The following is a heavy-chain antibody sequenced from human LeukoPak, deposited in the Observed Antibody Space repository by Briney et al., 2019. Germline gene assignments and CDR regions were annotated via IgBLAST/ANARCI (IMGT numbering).Heavy chain of an antibody. CDR2: ISVYNGNT. CDR3: ARWDRVDIAATNDDY. V-gene: IGHV1-18*04. J-gene: IGHJ4*02. Sequence: ASVKVSCKASGYTFTTYTISWVRQAPGQGLEWMGWISVYNGNTNTALKFQGRVTMTADRSTSTAYMELRSPTSDDTAVYYCARWDRVDIAATNDDYWGQGTLVTVSS. CDR1: GYTFTTYT. D-gene: IGHD5-12*01.